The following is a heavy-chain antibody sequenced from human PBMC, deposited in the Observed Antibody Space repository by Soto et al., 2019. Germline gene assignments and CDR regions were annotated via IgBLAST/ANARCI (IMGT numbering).Heavy chain of an antibody. Sequence: EEQLVESGGGLVKPGGSLRLSCAASGFTFSSYSMNCVRQAPGKGLEGVASISSSSTYRYYADSVKGRCTISRDNAKNSLYLQMKSLRAEDTAVYYCAIVVAYYDPYNYYGMDVWGQGTTVTVSS. D-gene: IGHD3-22*01. CDR3: AIVVAYYDPYNYYGMDV. V-gene: IGHV3-21*01. J-gene: IGHJ6*02. CDR2: ISSSSTYR. CDR1: GFTFSSYS.